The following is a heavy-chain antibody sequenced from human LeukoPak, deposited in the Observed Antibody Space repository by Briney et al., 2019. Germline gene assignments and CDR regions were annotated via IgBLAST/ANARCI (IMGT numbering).Heavy chain of an antibody. Sequence: GGSLRLSCAASGFSFGDYAMHWVRQAPGKGLGWVSGISWNSGSIGYADSVKGRFTISRDNAKNSLYLQMNSLRAEDTALYYCAKDIDSSATNWFDPWGQGTLVTVSS. CDR3: AKDIDSSATNWFDP. V-gene: IGHV3-9*01. D-gene: IGHD6-6*01. CDR1: GFSFGDYA. J-gene: IGHJ5*02. CDR2: ISWNSGSI.